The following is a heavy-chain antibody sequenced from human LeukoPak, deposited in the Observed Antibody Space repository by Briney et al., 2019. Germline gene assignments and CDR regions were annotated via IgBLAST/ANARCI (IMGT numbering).Heavy chain of an antibody. V-gene: IGHV4-34*01. CDR1: GGSFSGYY. D-gene: IGHD2-15*01. CDR3: ARRPSTLPVDY. J-gene: IGHJ4*02. Sequence: PSETLSLTCAVYGGSFSGYYWSWIRQPPGKGLEWIGEINHSGSTNYNPSLKSRVTISVDTSKNQFPLKLSSVTAADTAVYYCARRPSTLPVDYWGQGTLVTVSS. CDR2: INHSGST.